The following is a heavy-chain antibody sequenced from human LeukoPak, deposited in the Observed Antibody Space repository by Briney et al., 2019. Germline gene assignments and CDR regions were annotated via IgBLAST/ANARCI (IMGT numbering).Heavy chain of an antibody. CDR1: GYNFPRYW. J-gene: IGHJ6*02. Sequence: GESLKISCKTSGYNFPRYWIAWVRQMPGKGLEWMGIINPDDSDTRYSPSFQGQVAISADKSISTAYLHWGSLKASDTAMYYCARLSGVAAAGTWGHGMDVWGQGTTVTVSS. V-gene: IGHV5-51*01. D-gene: IGHD6-13*01. CDR3: ARLSGVAAAGTWGHGMDV. CDR2: INPDDSDT.